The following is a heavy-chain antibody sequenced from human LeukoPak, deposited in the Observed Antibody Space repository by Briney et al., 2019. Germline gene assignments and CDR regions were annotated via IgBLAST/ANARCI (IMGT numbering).Heavy chain of an antibody. D-gene: IGHD2-2*02. CDR1: GFTFSSYE. V-gene: IGHV3-48*03. Sequence: GSLRLSCAASGFTFSSYEMNWVRQAPGKGLEWVSYISSSGSTIYYADSVKGRFTISRDNAKNSLYLQMNSLRAEDTAVYYCARESRPGYCSSTSCYTRWFDPWGQGTLVTVSS. CDR3: ARESRPGYCSSTSCYTRWFDP. CDR2: ISSSGSTI. J-gene: IGHJ5*02.